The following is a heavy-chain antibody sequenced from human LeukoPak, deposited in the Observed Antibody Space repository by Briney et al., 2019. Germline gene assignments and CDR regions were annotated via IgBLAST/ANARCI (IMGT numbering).Heavy chain of an antibody. Sequence: PSETLSLTCTVSGGSISSSSYYWGWIRQPPGKGLEWIGSIYYSGSNYYNPSLKSRVTISVDTSKNQFSLKLSSVTAADTAVYYCARRTNIVVVPAAKAKALDIWGQGTMVTVSS. D-gene: IGHD2-2*01. CDR2: IYYSGSN. CDR1: GGSISSSSYY. CDR3: ARRTNIVVVPAAKAKALDI. V-gene: IGHV4-39*01. J-gene: IGHJ3*02.